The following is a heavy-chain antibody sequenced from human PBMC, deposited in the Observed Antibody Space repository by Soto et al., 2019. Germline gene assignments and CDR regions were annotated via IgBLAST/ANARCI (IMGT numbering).Heavy chain of an antibody. J-gene: IGHJ6*03. Sequence: GGSLRLSCAASGFTFSSYWMSWVRQAPGKGLEWVANIKQDGSEKYYVDSVKGRFTISRDNAKNSLYLQMNSLRAEDTAVYYCARVGEEEGVIVTDYYYYMDVWGKGTTVTVSS. V-gene: IGHV3-7*01. CDR2: IKQDGSEK. CDR1: GFTFSSYW. D-gene: IGHD3-16*02. CDR3: ARVGEEEGVIVTDYYYYMDV.